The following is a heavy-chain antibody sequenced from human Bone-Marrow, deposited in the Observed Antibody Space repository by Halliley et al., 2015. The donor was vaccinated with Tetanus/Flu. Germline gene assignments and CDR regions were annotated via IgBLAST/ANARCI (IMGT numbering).Heavy chain of an antibody. CDR2: ISLHGAPK. J-gene: IGHJ2*01. Sequence: ISLHGAPKHYADFVRGRFTIPRDSSKNTLDLEMNSLTTDDTAVYYCARDPSSSWYVDYYFDLWGRGTLVTVSS. CDR3: ARDPSSSWYVDYYFDL. V-gene: IGHV3-30-3*01. D-gene: IGHD6-13*01.